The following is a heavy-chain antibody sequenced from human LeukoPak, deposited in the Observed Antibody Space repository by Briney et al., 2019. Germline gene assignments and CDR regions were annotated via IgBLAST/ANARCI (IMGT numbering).Heavy chain of an antibody. Sequence: GGSLRLSCTASRFTFRSYWMFGVPHAPGKGLEGGASLKQDGSQKYYVHSVKGRFTISRDNAENSLYLQMHRLRVEGRAVYYCARGGVPAGYDYWGQGNLVTVSS. CDR2: LKQDGSQK. CDR3: ARGGVPAGYDY. D-gene: IGHD2-2*01. CDR1: RFTFRSYW. J-gene: IGHJ4*02. V-gene: IGHV3-7*01.